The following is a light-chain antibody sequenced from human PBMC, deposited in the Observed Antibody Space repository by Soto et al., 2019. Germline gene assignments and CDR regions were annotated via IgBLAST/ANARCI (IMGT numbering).Light chain of an antibody. J-gene: IGKJ3*01. CDR2: AAS. CDR1: QDIRNY. V-gene: IGKV1-27*01. CDR3: QMYHSALLT. Sequence: DIQMTQSPSSLSASVGDRVTMTCRASQDIRNYVAWYQQKPGEVPKLLIYAASTLQSWVPARFSGGGFGTDFTLTISSLRPEDVATYYFQMYHSALLTFGPGTKVDLK.